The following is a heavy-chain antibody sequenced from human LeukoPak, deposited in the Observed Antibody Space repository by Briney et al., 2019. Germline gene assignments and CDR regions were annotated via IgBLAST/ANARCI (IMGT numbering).Heavy chain of an antibody. J-gene: IGHJ4*02. CDR2: ISSSGSTI. CDR3: ARALSYYYDSSGTYSH. CDR1: GFTFSNYY. Sequence: GGSLRLSCAASGFTFSNYYMSWIRQAPGKGLEWVSYISSSGSTIYYADSVKGRFTISRDNAKNSLYLQMNSLRAEDTAVYYCARALSYYYDSSGTYSHGGQGTLVTVSS. V-gene: IGHV3-11*04. D-gene: IGHD3-22*01.